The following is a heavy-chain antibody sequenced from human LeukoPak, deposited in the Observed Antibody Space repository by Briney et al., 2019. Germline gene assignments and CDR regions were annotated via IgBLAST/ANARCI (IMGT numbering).Heavy chain of an antibody. D-gene: IGHD2-15*01. V-gene: IGHV4-59*08. Sequence: SETLSLTCTVPGGSISPFYWSWIRQPPGKGLEWIAYIYYSGSTRYNPSLKSRVAISVDTSNNQVSLKLSSVTAADTAVYYCARHGYCSGGSCYWDYWGQGTLVTVSS. CDR2: IYYSGST. CDR3: ARHGYCSGGSCYWDY. J-gene: IGHJ4*02. CDR1: GGSISPFY.